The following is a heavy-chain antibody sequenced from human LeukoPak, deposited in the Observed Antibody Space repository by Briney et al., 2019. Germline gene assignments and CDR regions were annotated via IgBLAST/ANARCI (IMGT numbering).Heavy chain of an antibody. D-gene: IGHD3-22*01. V-gene: IGHV3-30*04. Sequence: GGSLRLSCAASGFTFSTYAMHWVRQAPGKGLEWVAVIPYDGSNKYYADSVKGRFTISRENSKNRLYLQMNSLRAEDTAVYYCARSRYDSSGYYGIIGNWGQGTLVTVSS. J-gene: IGHJ4*02. CDR3: ARSRYDSSGYYGIIGN. CDR1: GFTFSTYA. CDR2: IPYDGSNK.